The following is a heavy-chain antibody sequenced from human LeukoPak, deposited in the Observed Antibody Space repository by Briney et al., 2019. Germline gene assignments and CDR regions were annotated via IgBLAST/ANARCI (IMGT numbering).Heavy chain of an antibody. CDR3: ARGGSRGSYYYYYYMDV. J-gene: IGHJ6*03. D-gene: IGHD1-26*01. V-gene: IGHV1-69*13. Sequence: SVKVSCKASGGTFSSYAISWVRQAPGQGLEWMGGIIPIFGTANYAQKFQGRVTITADESTSTAYMELSSLRSEDTAVYYCARGGSRGSYYYYYYMDVWGKGTTVTVSS. CDR1: GGTFSSYA. CDR2: IIPIFGTA.